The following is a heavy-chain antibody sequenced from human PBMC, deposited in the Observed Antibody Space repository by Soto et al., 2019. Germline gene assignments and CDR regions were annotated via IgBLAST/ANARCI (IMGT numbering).Heavy chain of an antibody. V-gene: IGHV4-30-4*01. CDR2: IYYSGST. D-gene: IGHD5-18*01. Sequence: PSETLSLTCTVSGGSISSGDYYWSWIRQPPGKGLEWIGYIYYSGSTYYNPSLKSRVTISVDTSKNQFSLKLSSVTAADTAVYYCARANTAMVTGWFDPWGQGTLVTVSS. CDR1: GGSISSGDYY. CDR3: ARANTAMVTGWFDP. J-gene: IGHJ5*02.